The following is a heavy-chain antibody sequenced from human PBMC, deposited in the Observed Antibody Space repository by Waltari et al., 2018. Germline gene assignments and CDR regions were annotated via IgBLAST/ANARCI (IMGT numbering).Heavy chain of an antibody. CDR2: ISYNERNR. V-gene: IGHV3-30*04. CDR1: EFTFSSYA. Sequence: QVQLVESGGGVVQPGRSLRLSCAASEFTFSSYAIHWVRQAPGKGLEWVAVISYNERNRYYVDSVKGRFTISRDNSNKMLYLQMNSLRVEDTAVYYCARDYCDRTNCHGMDVWGQGTTVTVSS. CDR3: ARDYCDRTNCHGMDV. J-gene: IGHJ6*02. D-gene: IGHD3-22*01.